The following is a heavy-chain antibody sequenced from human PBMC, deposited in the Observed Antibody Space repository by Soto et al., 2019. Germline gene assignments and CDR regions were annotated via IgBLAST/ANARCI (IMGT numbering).Heavy chain of an antibody. J-gene: IGHJ3*02. V-gene: IGHV4-59*01. CDR1: GGSISSYY. D-gene: IGHD6-19*01. CDR2: IYYSGST. Sequence: SETLSLTCTVSGGSISSYYWSWIRQPPGKGLEWIGYIYYSGSTNYNPSLKSRVTISVDTSENQFSLKLSSVTAADTAVYYCARQQWLVLNAFDIWGQGTMVTVSS. CDR3: ARQQWLVLNAFDI.